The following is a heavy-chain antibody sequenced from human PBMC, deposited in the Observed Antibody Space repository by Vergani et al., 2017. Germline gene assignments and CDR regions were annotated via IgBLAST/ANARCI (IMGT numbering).Heavy chain of an antibody. D-gene: IGHD5-18*01. V-gene: IGHV4-31*03. CDR1: GGSISSGGYY. J-gene: IGHJ5*02. Sequence: QVQLQESGPGLVKPSETLSLTCTVSGGSISSGGYYWSWIRQHPGKGLEWIGYIYYSGSTYYNPSLKSRVTISVDTSKNQFSLKLSSVTAADTAVYYCARSGYSYGENWFDPWGQGTLVTVSS. CDR3: ARSGYSYGENWFDP. CDR2: IYYSGST.